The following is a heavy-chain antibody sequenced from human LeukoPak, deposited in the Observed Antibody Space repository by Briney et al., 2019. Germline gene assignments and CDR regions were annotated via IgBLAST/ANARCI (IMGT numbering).Heavy chain of an antibody. V-gene: IGHV1-2*04. D-gene: IGHD1-26*01. Sequence: ASVKVSCKASGYTFTGYYMHWVRQAPGQGLEWMGWINPNSGGTTYAQKFQGWVTMTRDTSISTAYMELSRLRSDDTAVYYCARGGLWELRIDYWGQGTLVTVSS. CDR3: ARGGLWELRIDY. J-gene: IGHJ4*02. CDR1: GYTFTGYY. CDR2: INPNSGGT.